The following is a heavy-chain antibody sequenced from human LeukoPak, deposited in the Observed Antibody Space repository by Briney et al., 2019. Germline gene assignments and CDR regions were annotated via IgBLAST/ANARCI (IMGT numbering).Heavy chain of an antibody. CDR2: ISSNGGST. CDR3: AKDLLQTFFFDSSGYYSDAFGM. J-gene: IGHJ3*02. Sequence: PGGSLRLSCSASGFTFSNYAMHWVRQAPGKGLEYVSAISSNGGSTYYADSVKGRFTISRDNSKNTLSLHMNTLRAEDTAVYYCAKDLLQTFFFDSSGYYSDAFGMWGQGTMVTVSP. V-gene: IGHV3-64*04. D-gene: IGHD3-22*01. CDR1: GFTFSNYA.